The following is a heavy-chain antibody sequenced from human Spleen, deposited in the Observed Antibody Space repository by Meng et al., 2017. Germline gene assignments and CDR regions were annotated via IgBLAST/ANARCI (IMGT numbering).Heavy chain of an antibody. J-gene: IGHJ4*02. V-gene: IGHV3-23*04. CDR1: GFTFSTVG. CDR3: VPRTTYFDS. D-gene: IGHD4-11*01. CDR2: ISSTGGAT. Sequence: EVQLVESGGGLAQPGGSLRLSGAASGFTFSTVGMNWVRQAPGKGLEWVSTISSTGGATYYADSVKGRLTISRDNSKNTLYLQMNSLRAEDTAVYYCVPRTTYFDSWGLGTLVTVSS.